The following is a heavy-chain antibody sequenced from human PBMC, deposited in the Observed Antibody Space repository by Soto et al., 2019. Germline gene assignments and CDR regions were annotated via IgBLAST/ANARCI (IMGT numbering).Heavy chain of an antibody. CDR3: ASGGSSGWYFQH. CDR2: INPSGGST. CDR1: GYTFTSYY. V-gene: IGHV1-46*01. Sequence: ASVKVSCKASGYTFTSYYMHWVRQAPGQGLEWMGIINPSGGSTSYAQKFQGRVTMTRDTSTSTVCMELSSLRSEDTAVYYCASGGSSGWYFQHWGQGTLVTVSS. D-gene: IGHD6-19*01. J-gene: IGHJ1*01.